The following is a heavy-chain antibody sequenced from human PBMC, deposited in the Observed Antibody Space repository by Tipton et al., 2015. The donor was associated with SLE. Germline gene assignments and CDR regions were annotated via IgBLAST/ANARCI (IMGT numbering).Heavy chain of an antibody. CDR2: IYYSGST. J-gene: IGHJ4*02. CDR1: GGSIGSYY. CDR3: ARRLRFFYYFDY. D-gene: IGHD3-3*01. V-gene: IGHV4-59*01. Sequence: TLSLTCTVSGGSIGSYYWSWIRQPPGKGLEWIGYIYYSGSTNYNPSLKSRVTISVDTSKNQFSLKLSSVTAADTAVYYCARRLRFFYYFDYWGQGTLVTVSS.